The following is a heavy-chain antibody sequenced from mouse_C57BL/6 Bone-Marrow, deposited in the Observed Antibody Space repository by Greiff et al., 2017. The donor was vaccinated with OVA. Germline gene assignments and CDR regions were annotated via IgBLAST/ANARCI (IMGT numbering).Heavy chain of an antibody. Sequence: EVMLVESGGGLVKPGGSLKLSCAASGFTFSSYTMSWVRQTPEKRLEWVATISGGGGNTYYPDSVKGRFTISRDNAKNTLYLHMSSLRSEDTALYYCARPGTTVVEDAMDYWGQGTSVTVSS. V-gene: IGHV5-9*01. D-gene: IGHD1-1*01. CDR1: GFTFSSYT. J-gene: IGHJ4*01. CDR3: ARPGTTVVEDAMDY. CDR2: ISGGGGNT.